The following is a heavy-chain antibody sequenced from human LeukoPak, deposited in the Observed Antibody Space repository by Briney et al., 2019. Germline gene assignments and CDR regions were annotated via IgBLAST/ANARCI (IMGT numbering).Heavy chain of an antibody. CDR1: GGSISSYY. V-gene: IGHV4-59*01. Sequence: SETLSLTCTVSGGSISSYYWSWLRQPPGKGLEWIGYIYYSGSTNYNPSLKSRVTISVDTSKNQFSLKLSSVTAADTAVYYCARGEGDGYNYYYYGMDVWGQGTTVTVSS. CDR2: IYYSGST. D-gene: IGHD5-24*01. J-gene: IGHJ6*02. CDR3: ARGEGDGYNYYYYGMDV.